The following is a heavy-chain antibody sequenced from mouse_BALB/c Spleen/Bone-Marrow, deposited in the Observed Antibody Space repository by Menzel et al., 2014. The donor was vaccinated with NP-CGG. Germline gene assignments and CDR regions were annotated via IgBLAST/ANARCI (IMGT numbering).Heavy chain of an antibody. D-gene: IGHD1-1*01. V-gene: IGHV5-12-2*01. CDR1: GFTFSSYT. J-gene: IGHJ3*01. CDR2: ISNGGGSI. CDR3: ASHYYDSSPFAY. Sequence: EVKLVESGGGLVQPGGSLKLSCAASGFTFSSYTMSWVRQTPEKRLVWVAYISNGGGSIYYPDTVKGRFTISRDNDKNTLYPQMSSLKSEDTAMYYCASHYYDSSPFAYWGQGTLVTVSA.